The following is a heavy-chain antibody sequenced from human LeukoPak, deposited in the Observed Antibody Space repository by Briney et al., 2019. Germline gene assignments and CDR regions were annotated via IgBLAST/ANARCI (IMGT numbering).Heavy chain of an antibody. V-gene: IGHV3-7*01. Sequence: PGGSLRLSCAASGFTFSSYWMSWVRQAPGKGLEWVANIKQDGSEKYYVDSVKGRFTISRDNAKNSLYLQMNSLRAEDTAVYYCARDRGIVGATKPFDIWGQGTMVTVSS. D-gene: IGHD1-26*01. CDR3: ARDRGIVGATKPFDI. CDR1: GFTFSSYW. CDR2: IKQDGSEK. J-gene: IGHJ3*02.